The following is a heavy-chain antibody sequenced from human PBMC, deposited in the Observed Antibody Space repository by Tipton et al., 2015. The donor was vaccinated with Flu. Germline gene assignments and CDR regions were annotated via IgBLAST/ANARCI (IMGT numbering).Heavy chain of an antibody. CDR1: DYSISSGYY. V-gene: IGHV4-38-2*02. Sequence: TLSLTCTVSDYSISSGYYWGWIRQPPGKGLEWIGCISHSGRTYYNPSLKSRVTISVDTAKNQFSQRLGSVTAADTAVYYCAMYYYDSSAYYSQGWFDYWGQGTLVTVSS. D-gene: IGHD3-22*01. CDR2: ISHSGRT. J-gene: IGHJ5*01. CDR3: AMYYYDSSAYYSQGWFDY.